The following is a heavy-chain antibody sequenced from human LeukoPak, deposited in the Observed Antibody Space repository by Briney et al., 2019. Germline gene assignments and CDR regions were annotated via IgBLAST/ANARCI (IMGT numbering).Heavy chain of an antibody. V-gene: IGHV1-69*08. J-gene: IGHJ4*02. Sequence: SVKVSCKASGGTFSSYTISWVRQAPGQGLEWMGRIIPILGTANYAQKFQGRVTITADKSTSTAYMELSSLRSEDTAVYYCARAAMTTVVTTDYWGQGTLVTVSS. CDR3: ARAAMTTVVTTDY. CDR2: IIPILGTA. CDR1: GGTFSSYT. D-gene: IGHD4-23*01.